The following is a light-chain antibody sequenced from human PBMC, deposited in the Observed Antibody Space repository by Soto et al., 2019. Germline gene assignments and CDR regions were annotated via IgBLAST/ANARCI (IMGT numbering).Light chain of an antibody. CDR2: GAS. V-gene: IGKV3-15*01. Sequence: EIVLTQSPATLSVSPGERVTLSCRASQSVDINLAWYQQKPGQAPRLLIYGASTRATGIPARFSGSGSGTEFTLTISSLQSEDFAVYYCQHYNNWPFTFGLGTRLAI. CDR1: QSVDIN. J-gene: IGKJ5*01. CDR3: QHYNNWPFT.